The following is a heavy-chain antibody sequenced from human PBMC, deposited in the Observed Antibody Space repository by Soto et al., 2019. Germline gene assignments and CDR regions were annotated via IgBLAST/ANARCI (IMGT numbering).Heavy chain of an antibody. D-gene: IGHD3-16*02. J-gene: IGHJ4*02. CDR2: INPNSGGT. Sequence: ASVKVSCKASGYTFTGYYMHWVRQAPGQGLEWMGWINPNSGGTNYAQKFQGRVTMTRDTSISTAYMELSRLRSDDTAVYYRARVLIKFGGVIVPFDYWGQGTLVTVSS. CDR3: ARVLIKFGGVIVPFDY. CDR1: GYTFTGYY. V-gene: IGHV1-2*02.